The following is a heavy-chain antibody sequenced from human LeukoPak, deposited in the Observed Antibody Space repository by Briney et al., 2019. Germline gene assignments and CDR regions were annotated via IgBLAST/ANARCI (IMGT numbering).Heavy chain of an antibody. J-gene: IGHJ4*02. CDR1: GFTFSSYA. V-gene: IGHV3-23*01. CDR3: AKSNDYVWGSYQIFDY. Sequence: GGSLRLSCAASGFTFSSYAMSWIRQAPGKGLEWVSAISGSGGSTYYADSVKGRFTISRDNSKNTLYLQMNSLRAEDTAVYYCAKSNDYVWGSYQIFDYWGQGTLVTVSS. D-gene: IGHD3-16*02. CDR2: ISGSGGST.